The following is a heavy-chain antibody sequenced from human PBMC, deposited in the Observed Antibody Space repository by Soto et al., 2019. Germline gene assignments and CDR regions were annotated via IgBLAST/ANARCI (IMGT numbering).Heavy chain of an antibody. CDR1: GGSISSGGYS. CDR2: IDHSGST. CDR3: ARDPSGSGTNFPY. V-gene: IGHV4-30-2*01. Sequence: SETLSLTCAVSGGSISSGGYSWSWIRQPQGKGLEWIGYIDHSGSTYYNPSLKSRVTISVDTSKNQLSLKLSSVTAADTAVFYCARDPSGSGTNFPYWGQGALVTVS. D-gene: IGHD3-10*01. J-gene: IGHJ4*02.